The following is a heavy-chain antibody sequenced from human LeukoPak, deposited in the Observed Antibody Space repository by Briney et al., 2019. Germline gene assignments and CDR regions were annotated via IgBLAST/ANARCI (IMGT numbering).Heavy chain of an antibody. J-gene: IGHJ4*02. Sequence: ASVKVSCKASGHTFNKYGISWVRQSPGQGLEWIGWISCFNRDTTYAQKFQGRVTLNTDTSTSTVYMELRSLRSDDTAVYYCARDPSNTSGYRVYHDYWGQGALVTVSS. CDR2: ISCFNRDT. CDR3: ARDPSNTSGYRVYHDY. V-gene: IGHV1-18*01. D-gene: IGHD5/OR15-5a*01. CDR1: GHTFNKYG.